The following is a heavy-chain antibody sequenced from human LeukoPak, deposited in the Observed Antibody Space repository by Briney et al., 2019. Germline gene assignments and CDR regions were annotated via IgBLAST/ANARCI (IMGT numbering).Heavy chain of an antibody. CDR1: GFTFSSYA. V-gene: IGHV3-30-3*01. CDR3: ARESEPRLIWFVGGEHYYFDY. D-gene: IGHD3-10*01. Sequence: GRSLRLSCAASGFTFSSYAMHWVRQAPGKVLEWVAVISYDGSNKYYADSVKGRFTIARDNSKNTLYLQMDSLRAEDTAVYYGARESEPRLIWFVGGEHYYFDYWGQGTLVTVSS. CDR2: ISYDGSNK. J-gene: IGHJ4*02.